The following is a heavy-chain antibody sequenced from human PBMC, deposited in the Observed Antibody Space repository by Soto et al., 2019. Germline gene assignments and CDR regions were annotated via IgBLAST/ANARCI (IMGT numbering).Heavy chain of an antibody. CDR3: ARDVSPVTSSLYFAAFDI. V-gene: IGHV3-7*05. CDR1: GFTFSSDW. D-gene: IGHD6-13*01. J-gene: IGHJ3*02. Sequence: EVRLVESGGGLVQPGGSLRLSCAASGFTFSSDWMTWVRQAPGKGLEWVVNIRKDGSKTSYLDSVRGLLTISRDNAQRSLYLQMDSLRAADTALYYCARDVSPVTSSLYFAAFDIWGQGTMVTV. CDR2: IRKDGSKT.